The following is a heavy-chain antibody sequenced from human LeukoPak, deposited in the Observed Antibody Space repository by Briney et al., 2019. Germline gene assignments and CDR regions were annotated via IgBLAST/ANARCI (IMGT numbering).Heavy chain of an antibody. CDR1: GFTFSSYA. V-gene: IGHV3-23*01. CDR3: AKDRVRTGYSSSWLLDFDY. J-gene: IGHJ4*02. D-gene: IGHD6-13*01. Sequence: GGSLRLSCAASGFTFSSYAMSWVRQAPGKGLEWVSAISGSGGSTYYADTVKGRFTISRDNSKNTLYLQMNSLRAEDTAVYYCAKDRVRTGYSSSWLLDFDYWGQGTLVTVSS. CDR2: ISGSGGST.